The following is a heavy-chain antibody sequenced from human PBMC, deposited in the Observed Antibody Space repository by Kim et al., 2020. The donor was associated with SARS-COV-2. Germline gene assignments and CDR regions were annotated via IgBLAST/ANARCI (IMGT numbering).Heavy chain of an antibody. D-gene: IGHD3-16*02. CDR3: SREGGLSGRTPDVLDV. J-gene: IGHJ6*02. CDR2: INCGSGNT. CDR1: GYTFTTYA. V-gene: IGHV1-3*01. Sequence: ASVKVSCKASGYTFTTYAMHWVRQAPGQRLEWMGWINCGSGNTKYSQRFQDRITITRDTSASSAYMELSSLRSEDTAVYYCSREGGLSGRTPDVLDVWGQ.